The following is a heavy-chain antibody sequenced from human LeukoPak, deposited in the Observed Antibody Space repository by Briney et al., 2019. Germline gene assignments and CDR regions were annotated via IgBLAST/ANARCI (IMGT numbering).Heavy chain of an antibody. CDR1: GGSISSYY. J-gene: IGHJ4*02. CDR3: ARSTRNDWGLREDY. D-gene: IGHD7-27*01. V-gene: IGHV4-59*01. Sequence: SETLSLTCTVSGGSISSYYWSWIRQPPGKGLDWIGYIYYSGSTNYNPSLKSRVTISVDTSKNQFSLKLSSVTAADTAVYYCARSTRNDWGLREDYWGQGTLVTVSS. CDR2: IYYSGST.